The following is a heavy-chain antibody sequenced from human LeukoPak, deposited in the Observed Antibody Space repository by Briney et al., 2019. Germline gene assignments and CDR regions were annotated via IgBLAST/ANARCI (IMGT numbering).Heavy chain of an antibody. Sequence: GSLRLSCAASGFTNSSYAMSWIRQPSGKGLEWIGYIYYSGSTNYNPSLKSRVTISVDTSKNQFSLKLSSVTAADTAVYYCARILGYSSSETFDYWGQGTLVTVSS. J-gene: IGHJ4*02. CDR2: IYYSGST. CDR1: GFTNSSYA. V-gene: IGHV4-59*01. CDR3: ARILGYSSSETFDY. D-gene: IGHD6-6*01.